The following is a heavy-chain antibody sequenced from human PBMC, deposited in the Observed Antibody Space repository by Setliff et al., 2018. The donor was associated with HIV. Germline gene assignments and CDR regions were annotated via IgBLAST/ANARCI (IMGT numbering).Heavy chain of an antibody. Sequence: LRLSCAASGFTFSSYWMSWVRQAPGKGLEWVANIKQDGREKYYVDSVKGRFTISRDNAKNSLYLQMNSLRAEDTAVYYCANGFHCGYLFDYWGQGTLVTVSS. CDR3: ANGFHCGYLFDY. J-gene: IGHJ4*02. CDR1: GFTFSSYW. D-gene: IGHD5-18*01. CDR2: IKQDGREK. V-gene: IGHV3-7*03.